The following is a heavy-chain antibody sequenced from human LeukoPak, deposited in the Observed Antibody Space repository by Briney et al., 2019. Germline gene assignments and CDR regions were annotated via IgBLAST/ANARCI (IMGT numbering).Heavy chain of an antibody. J-gene: IGHJ5*02. CDR2: VIPIFGTA. CDR3: ARSNHYDSTGYINWFDP. CDR1: GGTFSSYA. Sequence: SVKVSCKASGGTFSSYAISWVRQAPGQGLEWMGGVIPIFGTANYAQKFQGRVTITADESTATAYMELSSLRSEDTAVYYCARSNHYDSTGYINWFDPWGQGTLVTVSS. D-gene: IGHD3-22*01. V-gene: IGHV1-69*01.